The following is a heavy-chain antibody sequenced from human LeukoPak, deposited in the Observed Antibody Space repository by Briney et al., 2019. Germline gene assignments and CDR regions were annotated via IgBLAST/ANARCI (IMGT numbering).Heavy chain of an antibody. V-gene: IGHV1-18*01. CDR3: ARELSSLGWFGSFDAFDI. D-gene: IGHD3-10*01. CDR1: GYTFTSYG. CDR2: ISAYNGNT. Sequence: ASVTVSCKASGYTFTSYGISWVRQAPGQGLEWMGWISAYNGNTNYAQKLQGRVTMTTDTSTSTAYMELRSLRSDDTAVYYCARELSSLGWFGSFDAFDIWGQGTMVTVSS. J-gene: IGHJ3*02.